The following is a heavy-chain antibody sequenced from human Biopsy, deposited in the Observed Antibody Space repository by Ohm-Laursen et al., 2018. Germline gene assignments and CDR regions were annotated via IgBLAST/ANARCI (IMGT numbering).Heavy chain of an antibody. CDR3: ATKLTGYFHH. D-gene: IGHD3-9*01. CDR2: NIPILGTG. J-gene: IGHJ1*01. CDR1: GGTFINYG. Sequence: SVKVSCKAPGGTFINYGVNWVQQAPGQGLEWLGGNIPILGTGNYAQKFQDRVTVAADTSTSTATMELRSLRSDDTAVYYCATKLTGYFHHWGQGTLVIVSS. V-gene: IGHV1-69*06.